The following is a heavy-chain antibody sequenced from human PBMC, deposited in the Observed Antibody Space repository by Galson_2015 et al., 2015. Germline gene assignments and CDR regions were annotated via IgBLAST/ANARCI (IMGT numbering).Heavy chain of an antibody. CDR2: IYSGGST. CDR3: ARTVITIFGVGWFDP. Sequence: SLRLSCAASGFTFSSYAMSWVRQAPGKGLEWVSVIYSGGSTYYADSVKGRFTISRDNSKNTLYLQMNSLRAEDTAVYYCARTVITIFGVGWFDPWGQGTLVTVSS. J-gene: IGHJ5*02. V-gene: IGHV3-66*01. D-gene: IGHD3-3*01. CDR1: GFTFSSYA.